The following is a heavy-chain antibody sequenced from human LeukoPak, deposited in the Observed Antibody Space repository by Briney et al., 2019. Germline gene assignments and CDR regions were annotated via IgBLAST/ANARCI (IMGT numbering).Heavy chain of an antibody. CDR3: ARGSYYFDNSGYYLFDF. CDR2: IYYSGST. Sequence: SETLSLTCTVSGGSVSSSNYCWGWIRQPPGKGLEWIGSIYYSGSTYYNPSLKSRVTISVGTSKNQFSLNLSSVTAADTAVYYCARGSYYFDNSGYYLFDFWGQETLVTVSS. D-gene: IGHD3-22*01. V-gene: IGHV4-39*07. CDR1: GGSVSSSNYC. J-gene: IGHJ4*02.